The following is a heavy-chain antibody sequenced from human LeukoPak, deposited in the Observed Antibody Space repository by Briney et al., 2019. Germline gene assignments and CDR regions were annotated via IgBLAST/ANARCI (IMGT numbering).Heavy chain of an antibody. J-gene: IGHJ6*02. CDR2: INHSGST. Sequence: SETLSLTCAVYGGSFSGYYWSWIRQPPGEGLEWIGEINHSGSTNYNPSLKSRVTISVDTSKNQFSLKLSSVTAADTAVYYCARLTLHDFWSGYGSGNRHYYYYGMDVWGQGTTVTVSS. D-gene: IGHD3-3*01. CDR1: GGSFSGYY. V-gene: IGHV4-34*01. CDR3: ARLTLHDFWSGYGSGNRHYYYYGMDV.